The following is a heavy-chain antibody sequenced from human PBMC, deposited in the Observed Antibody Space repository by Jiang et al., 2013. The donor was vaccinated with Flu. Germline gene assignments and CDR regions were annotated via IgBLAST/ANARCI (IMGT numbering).Heavy chain of an antibody. J-gene: IGHJ5*02. CDR1: GFTFSSYA. CDR3: ARDLATRLGYNWFDP. V-gene: IGHV3-30*04. CDR2: ISYDGSNK. Sequence: QLVESGGGVVQPGRSLRLSCAASGFTFSSYAMHWVRQAPGKGLEWVAVISYDGSNKYYADSVKGRFTISRDNSKNTLYLQMNSLRAEDTAVYYCARDLATRLGYNWFDPWGQGTLVTVSS. D-gene: IGHD5-12*01.